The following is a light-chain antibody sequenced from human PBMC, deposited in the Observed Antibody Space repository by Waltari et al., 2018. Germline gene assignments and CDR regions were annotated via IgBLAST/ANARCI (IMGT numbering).Light chain of an antibody. CDR3: SSYTTSGTLV. CDR1: SSDVGAYDF. CDR2: GVN. J-gene: IGLJ1*01. V-gene: IGLV2-14*01. Sequence: QSAPTQPASVSGSPGQSITISCTGTSSDVGAYDFLSWHQQYPGKAPKVMIYGVNNRPSGVSNRFSGSKSGNTASLIISGLQADDEADYYCSSYTTSGTLVFGTGTKVTVL.